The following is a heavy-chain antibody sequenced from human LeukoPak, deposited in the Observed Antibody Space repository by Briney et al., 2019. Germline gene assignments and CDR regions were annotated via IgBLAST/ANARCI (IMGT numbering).Heavy chain of an antibody. CDR2: INYTGST. CDR3: ARAPGRWAAALKRYMDV. V-gene: IGHV4-34*01. CDR1: GGSFSGFY. J-gene: IGHJ6*03. Sequence: SDTLSLTCAVYGGSFSGFYWSWIRHVPGKGLEWIGEINYTGSTSYNPSLKSRVTISVDTSKNQFSLKLSSVTAADTAVYYCARAPGRWAAALKRYMDVWGKGTTVTVSS. D-gene: IGHD6-13*01.